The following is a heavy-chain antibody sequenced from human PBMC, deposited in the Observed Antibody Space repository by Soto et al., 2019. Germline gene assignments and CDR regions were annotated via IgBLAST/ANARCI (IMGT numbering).Heavy chain of an antibody. J-gene: IGHJ6*02. CDR1: GYSFSSYW. D-gene: IGHD1-1*01. CDR3: ARPRRWNPYYYGMDV. CDR2: IYPGDSDT. Sequence: GVSLNLSCKGSGYSFSSYWIGWLRQMPGKGLEGVGIIYPGDSDTGYSPAFQGQVTSPAAKSISIAYLQWTRLQASDTALYYCARPRRWNPYYYGMDVWGQGTTVTVPS. V-gene: IGHV5-51*01.